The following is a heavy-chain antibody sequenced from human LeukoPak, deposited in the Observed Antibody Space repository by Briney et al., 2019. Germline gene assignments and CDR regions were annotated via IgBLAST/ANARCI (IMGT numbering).Heavy chain of an antibody. J-gene: IGHJ4*02. D-gene: IGHD1-1*01. Sequence: GGSLRLSCAASGFTFSSYAMHWVRQAPGKGLEWVAVISYDGSNKYYADSVKGRFTISRDNAKNTLYLQMNSLRAEDTAVYFCASGELDSLYYFDYWGQGTLVTVSS. CDR2: ISYDGSNK. CDR1: GFTFSSYA. CDR3: ASGELDSLYYFDY. V-gene: IGHV3-30*04.